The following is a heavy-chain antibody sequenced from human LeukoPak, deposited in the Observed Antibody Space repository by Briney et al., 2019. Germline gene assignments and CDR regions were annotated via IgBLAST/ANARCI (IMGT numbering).Heavy chain of an antibody. Sequence: SETLSLTRTVSGGSISSYYWSWIRQPPGKGLEWIWDIYYSGSTNYNPSLKSRVTISLDTSKNQFSLKLSSVTAADTAVYYRARDGLLGGYYYYGMDVWGKGTTVTVSS. D-gene: IGHD1-26*01. V-gene: IGHV4-59*01. CDR2: IYYSGST. CDR3: ARDGLLGGYYYYGMDV. J-gene: IGHJ6*04. CDR1: GGSISSYY.